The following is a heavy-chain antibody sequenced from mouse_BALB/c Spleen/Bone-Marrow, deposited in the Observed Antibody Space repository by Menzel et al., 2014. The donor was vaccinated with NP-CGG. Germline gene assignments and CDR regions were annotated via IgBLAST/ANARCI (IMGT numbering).Heavy chain of an antibody. CDR1: GFDFSRYW. CDR3: ARPDYYGYLNY. CDR2: INPDSRTI. Sequence: EVKLMESGGGLVQPGGSLKLSCAASGFDFSRYWMSWVRRAPGKGLEWIGEINPDSRTIYYSPSLKDKFIISRDNAKNSLYLRLNKVRSEDTALYYCARPDYYGYLNYWGQGTTLTVSS. V-gene: IGHV4-1*02. J-gene: IGHJ2*01. D-gene: IGHD1-1*01.